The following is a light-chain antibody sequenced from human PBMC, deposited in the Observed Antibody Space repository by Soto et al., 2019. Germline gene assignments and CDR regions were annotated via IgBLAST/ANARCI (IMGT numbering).Light chain of an antibody. J-gene: IGLJ1*01. Sequence: QSVLTQPPSASGTPGQRVTISCSGSSCSIGSNSVNWYQQLPRTAPKVLIYTNSQRPSGVPDRFSGSKSGTSASLAISGLQPEDEADYYCAAWDGSLNVYVFGTGTKVTVL. V-gene: IGLV1-44*01. CDR3: AAWDGSLNVYV. CDR2: TNS. CDR1: SCSIGSNS.